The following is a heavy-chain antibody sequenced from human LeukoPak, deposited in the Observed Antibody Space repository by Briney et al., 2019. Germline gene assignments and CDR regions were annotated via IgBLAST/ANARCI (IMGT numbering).Heavy chain of an antibody. CDR1: GFTFSSYW. J-gene: IGHJ4*02. CDR2: IKQDGSEK. Sequence: GGSLRLSCAASGFTFSSYWMSWVRQAPGKGLEWVANIKQDGSEKYYVDSVKGRFTISRDNAKNSLYLQMNSLRAEDTALYYCAKSVKVATVTGFDYWGQGTLVTVSS. CDR3: AKSVKVATVTGFDY. D-gene: IGHD4-17*01. V-gene: IGHV3-7*03.